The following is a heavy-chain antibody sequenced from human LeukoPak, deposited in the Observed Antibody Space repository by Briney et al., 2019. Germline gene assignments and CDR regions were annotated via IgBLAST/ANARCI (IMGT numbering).Heavy chain of an antibody. J-gene: IGHJ4*02. Sequence: GGSLRLSCAASGFTFSSYGMHWVRQAPGKGLEWVAVISYDGSNKYYADSVKGRFTISRDNSKNTLYLQMNSLRAEDTAVYYCAKGSRGTYYYDSSGYFARDYWGQGTLVTVSS. CDR2: ISYDGSNK. D-gene: IGHD3-22*01. CDR3: AKGSRGTYYYDSSGYFARDY. CDR1: GFTFSSYG. V-gene: IGHV3-30*18.